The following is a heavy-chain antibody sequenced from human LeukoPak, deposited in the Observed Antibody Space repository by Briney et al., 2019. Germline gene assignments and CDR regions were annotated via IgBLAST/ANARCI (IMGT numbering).Heavy chain of an antibody. D-gene: IGHD6-6*01. Sequence: GKSLKISCKGSGYSFTSYWIGWVRQMPGKGLEWMGITYPDDSDTRYSPSFQGQVTISADKSISTAYLQWSSLKASDTAMYYCARERSSQGYFDFWGQGTLVTVSS. CDR2: TYPDDSDT. V-gene: IGHV5-51*01. J-gene: IGHJ4*02. CDR3: ARERSSQGYFDF. CDR1: GYSFTSYW.